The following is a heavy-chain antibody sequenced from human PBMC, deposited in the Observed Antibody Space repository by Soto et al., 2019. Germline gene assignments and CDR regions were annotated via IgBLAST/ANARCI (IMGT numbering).Heavy chain of an antibody. Sequence: SGPTLVNPTQTLTLTCTLSGFSLSTSGVGVGWIRQPPGKALEWLTLIYWDDDKRYSPSLKSRLTITKDTSKNQVVLTMTNMDPVDTATYYCALRRGYCSGGSCYSIWFDPWGQGTLVPVS. D-gene: IGHD2-15*01. V-gene: IGHV2-5*02. J-gene: IGHJ5*02. CDR3: ALRRGYCSGGSCYSIWFDP. CDR1: GFSLSTSGVG. CDR2: IYWDDDK.